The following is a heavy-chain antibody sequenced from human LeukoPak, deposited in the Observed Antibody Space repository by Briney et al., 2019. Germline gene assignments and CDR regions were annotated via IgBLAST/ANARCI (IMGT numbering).Heavy chain of an antibody. V-gene: IGHV4-59*01. CDR3: ARGAVTVAGQFDY. J-gene: IGHJ4*02. D-gene: IGHD6-19*01. CDR1: GGSITSYY. CDR2: ISFTGGA. Sequence: KTSETLSLTCTVSGGSITSYYWSWLRQPPGEGLEWIGYISFTGGANYNPSLKSRVTISVDTSKNQFSLKLSSVTAADTAVYYCARGAVTVAGQFDYWGQGTLVTVSS.